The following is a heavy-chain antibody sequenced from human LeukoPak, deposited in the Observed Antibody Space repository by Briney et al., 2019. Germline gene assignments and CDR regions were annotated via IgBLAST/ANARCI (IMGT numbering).Heavy chain of an antibody. CDR1: GFTFSSYA. D-gene: IGHD1-26*01. Sequence: GGSLRLSCAASGFTFSSYAMSWVRQAPGKGLEWVSAISGSGGSTYYADSVKGRFTISRDNSKNTLYLQMNSLRAEDTAVYYCAKGLPKVGSYLDGLDYWGQGTLVTVSS. CDR2: ISGSGGST. V-gene: IGHV3-23*01. CDR3: AKGLPKVGSYLDGLDY. J-gene: IGHJ4*02.